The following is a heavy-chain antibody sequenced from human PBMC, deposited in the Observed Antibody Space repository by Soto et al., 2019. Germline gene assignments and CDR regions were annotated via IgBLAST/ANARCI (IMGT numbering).Heavy chain of an antibody. Sequence: QVQLVESGGGVVQPGRSLRLSCVASGFTFSTYAMHWVRQAPGKGLEWVAVISYDGTNKYYADSVKGRFTISRDNSKNTRYLQVNSLRAEDTAVYHCARDGGSYWGQGTPVIVSS. J-gene: IGHJ4*02. CDR3: ARDGGSY. CDR1: GFTFSTYA. CDR2: ISYDGTNK. V-gene: IGHV3-30*04. D-gene: IGHD3-16*01.